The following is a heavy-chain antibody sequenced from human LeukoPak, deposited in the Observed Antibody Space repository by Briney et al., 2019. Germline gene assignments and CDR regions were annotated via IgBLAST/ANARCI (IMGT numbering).Heavy chain of an antibody. Sequence: SVTVSFTGSGGTFIIYTISWGRQGPGQGGEWMGGIIPILGIANYSQKFQGRVTITADKSTSTAYMELSSLRSEDTAVYYCAREPGGSGYYDYWGQGTLVTVSS. CDR2: IIPILGIA. D-gene: IGHD3-22*01. V-gene: IGHV1-69*04. J-gene: IGHJ4*02. CDR1: GGTFIIYT. CDR3: AREPGGSGYYDY.